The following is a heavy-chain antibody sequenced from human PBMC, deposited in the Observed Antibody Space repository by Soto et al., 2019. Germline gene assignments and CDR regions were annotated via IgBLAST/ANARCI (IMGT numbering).Heavy chain of an antibody. J-gene: IGHJ6*02. CDR2: INPSGGST. CDR1: GCTFTSYY. D-gene: IGHD3-3*01. V-gene: IGHV1-46*01. Sequence: GASVKVSCKASGCTFTSYYMHWVRQAPGQGLEWMGIINPSGGSTSYAQKFQGRVTMTRDTSTSTVYMELSSLRSEDTAVYYCARDVRFLEWLLTSYGMDVWGQGTTVTVSS. CDR3: ARDVRFLEWLLTSYGMDV.